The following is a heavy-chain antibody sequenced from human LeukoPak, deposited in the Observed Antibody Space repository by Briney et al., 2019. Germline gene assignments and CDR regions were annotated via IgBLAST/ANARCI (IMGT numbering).Heavy chain of an antibody. V-gene: IGHV4-59*01. Sequence: SETLSLTCTVSGGSISSYYWSWLRQPPGKGLEWIGYIYYSGSTNYNPSLKSRVTISVDTSKNQFSLKLSSVTAADTAVYYCARVQYGEFDPWGQGTLVTVSS. CDR1: GGSISSYY. J-gene: IGHJ5*02. CDR3: ARVQYGEFDP. CDR2: IYYSGST. D-gene: IGHD4-11*01.